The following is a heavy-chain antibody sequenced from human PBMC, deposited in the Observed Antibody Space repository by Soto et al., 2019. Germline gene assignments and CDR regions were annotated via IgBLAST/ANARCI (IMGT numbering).Heavy chain of an antibody. J-gene: IGHJ4*02. D-gene: IGHD1-1*01. Sequence: QVQLVESGGGVVQPGRSLRLSCAASGFTFSDYGMHWVRQAPGKGLEWVAVIWYDGSEKYYADSVKGRFTISRDNSKNTLYLQMISLRAEDTALYYCARQSLGNIRLRGFDYWGQGALVTVSS. CDR2: IWYDGSEK. CDR3: ARQSLGNIRLRGFDY. V-gene: IGHV3-33*01. CDR1: GFTFSDYG.